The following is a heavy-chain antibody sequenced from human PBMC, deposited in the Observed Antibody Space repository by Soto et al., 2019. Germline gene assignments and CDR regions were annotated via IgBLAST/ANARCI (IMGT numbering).Heavy chain of an antibody. CDR2: IYYSGST. J-gene: IGHJ4*02. V-gene: IGHV4-61*01. CDR1: GGSVSSGSYY. Sequence: SETLSLTCTVSGGSVSSGSYYWSWIRQPPGKGLEWIGYIYYSGSTNYNPSLKSRVTISVDTSKNQFSLQLNSVTPEDTAVYYCAREVVRGEIAYWGQGTLVTVSS. D-gene: IGHD3-10*01. CDR3: AREVVRGEIAY.